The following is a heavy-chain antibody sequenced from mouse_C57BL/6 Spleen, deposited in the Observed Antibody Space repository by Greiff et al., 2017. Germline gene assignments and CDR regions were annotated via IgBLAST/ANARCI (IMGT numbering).Heavy chain of an antibody. J-gene: IGHJ2*01. CDR2: INPSSGYP. CDR1: GYTFTRYW. V-gene: IGHV1-7*01. CDR3: ARAYYGSSSYYFDD. D-gene: IGHD1-1*01. Sequence: QVQLQQSGAELAKPGASVKLSCKASGYTFTRYWMNLIKQRPGPGMEWIGYINPSSGYPKYNQKFKDKAPLTPDKSSSTASMQLSSLTYEDSAVYYCARAYYGSSSYYFDDWGQGTTLTVSS.